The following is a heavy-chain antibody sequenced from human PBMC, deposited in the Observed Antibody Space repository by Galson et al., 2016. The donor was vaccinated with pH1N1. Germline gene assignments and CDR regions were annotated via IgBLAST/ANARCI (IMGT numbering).Heavy chain of an antibody. D-gene: IGHD2-21*01. Sequence: SLRLSCAASGFSLSSFWMTWVRQAPEKGLEWVANIKEDGSEKYYVDSVKGRFTISRDNAKNSLYLQMNSLRAEDTAVYYCARAIGSPSPYWGQGTLVTVSS. CDR3: ARAIGSPSPY. J-gene: IGHJ4*02. CDR2: IKEDGSEK. V-gene: IGHV3-7*01. CDR1: GFSLSSFW.